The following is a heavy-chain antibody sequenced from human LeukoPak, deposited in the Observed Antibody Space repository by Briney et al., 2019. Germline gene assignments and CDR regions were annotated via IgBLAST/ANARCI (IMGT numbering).Heavy chain of an antibody. D-gene: IGHD3-22*01. CDR3: ARVPMIVVVITSDFLDC. CDR2: INPNSGGT. Sequence: ASVKVSCKASGYTFTGYYMHWVRQAPGQGLEWMGRINPNSGGTNYAQKFQGRVTMTRDTSISTAYMELSRLRSDDTAVYYCARVPMIVVVITSDFLDCWGQGTLVTVSS. V-gene: IGHV1-2*06. J-gene: IGHJ4*02. CDR1: GYTFTGYY.